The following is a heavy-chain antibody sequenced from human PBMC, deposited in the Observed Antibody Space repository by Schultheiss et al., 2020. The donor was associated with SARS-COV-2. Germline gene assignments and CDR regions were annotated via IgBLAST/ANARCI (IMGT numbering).Heavy chain of an antibody. Sequence: SQTLSLTCTVSGGSISSYYWSWIRQPPGKGLEWIGRIYTSGSTNYNPSLKSRVTMSVDTSKNQFSLKLSSVTAADTAVYYCARVGWSGYYTGPYGYWGQGTLVTVSS. CDR3: ARVGWSGYYTGPYGY. V-gene: IGHV4-4*07. CDR1: GGSISSYY. J-gene: IGHJ4*02. CDR2: IYTSGST. D-gene: IGHD3-3*01.